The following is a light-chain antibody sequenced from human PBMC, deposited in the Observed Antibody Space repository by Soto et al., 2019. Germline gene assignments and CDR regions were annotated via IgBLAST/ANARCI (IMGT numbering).Light chain of an antibody. Sequence: EFVLTQSPGTLSLSPGERATLSCRAIQTVRNNYLAWYQQKPGQAPRLLIYDASSRATGIPDRFSGGGSGTDFTLTISSLQSEDFAVYYCQQYNDWPRGTFGQGTKVDI. CDR1: QTVRNNY. CDR2: DAS. J-gene: IGKJ1*01. CDR3: QQYNDWPRGT. V-gene: IGKV3-20*01.